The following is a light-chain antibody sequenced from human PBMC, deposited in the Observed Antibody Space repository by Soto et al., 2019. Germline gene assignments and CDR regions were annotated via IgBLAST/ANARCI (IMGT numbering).Light chain of an antibody. CDR3: ATWDDSLPAV. CDR1: TSNIGSKT. CDR2: NNK. Sequence: QSVLTQPPSASGTPGQRVTISCSGSTSNIGSKTVSWYQQLPGSAPRVLIYNNKERPSGVPDRFSGSKSGTSASLAISGLQSEDEADYYCATWDDSLPAVFGGGTKLTVL. V-gene: IGLV1-44*01. J-gene: IGLJ2*01.